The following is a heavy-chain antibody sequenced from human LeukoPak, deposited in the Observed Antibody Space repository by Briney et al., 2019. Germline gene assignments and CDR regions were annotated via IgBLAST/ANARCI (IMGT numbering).Heavy chain of an antibody. J-gene: IGHJ3*02. D-gene: IGHD5-24*01. CDR1: GFTFSSYS. CDR2: LSWNSGSI. Sequence: GGSLRLSCAASGFTFSSYSMNWVRQSPGKGLEWVSGLSWNSGSIVYADSVKGRFTISRDNAKNSLYLLMNSLRAEDTALYYCVKAYRDGYNLDAFDIWGQGTMVTVSS. V-gene: IGHV3-9*01. CDR3: VKAYRDGYNLDAFDI.